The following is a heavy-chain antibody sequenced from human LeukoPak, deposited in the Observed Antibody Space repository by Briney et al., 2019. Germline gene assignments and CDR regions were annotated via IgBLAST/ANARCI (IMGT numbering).Heavy chain of an antibody. J-gene: IGHJ6*02. CDR3: ARDYVNTAMVIDYYYGMDV. D-gene: IGHD5-18*01. V-gene: IGHV1-18*01. Sequence: ASVKVSCKASGYTFTSYGISWVRQAPGQGLEWMGWISAYNGNTNYAQKLQGRVTMTTDTSTSTAYMELRSLRSDDTAVYYCARDYVNTAMVIDYYYGMDVWGQGTTVTVSS. CDR2: ISAYNGNT. CDR1: GYTFTSYG.